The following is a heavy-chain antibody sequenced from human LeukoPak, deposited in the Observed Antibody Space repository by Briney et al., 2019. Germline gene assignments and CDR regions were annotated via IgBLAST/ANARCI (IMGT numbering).Heavy chain of an antibody. V-gene: IGHV1-2*06. CDR3: ASHIWFGELLDVY. CDR1: GYTFTGYY. Sequence: GASVKVSCKASGYTFTGYYMHWVRQAPGQGLEWMGRINPNSGGTNSAQKFQGRVTMTRDTPISTAYMELSRLRSDDTAVYYCASHIWFGELLDVYWGQGTLVTVSS. D-gene: IGHD3-10*01. CDR2: INPNSGGT. J-gene: IGHJ4*02.